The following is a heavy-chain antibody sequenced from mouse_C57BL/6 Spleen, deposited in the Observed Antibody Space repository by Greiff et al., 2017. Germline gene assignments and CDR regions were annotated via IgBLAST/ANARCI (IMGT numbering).Heavy chain of an antibody. Sequence: VKLQESGAELVRPGTSVKVSCKASGYAFTNYLIEWVKQRPGQGLEWIGVINPGSGGTNYNEKFKGKATLTADKSSSTAYMQLSSLTSEDAAVYFCATGYEDYFDYWGQGTTLTVSS. CDR2: INPGSGGT. D-gene: IGHD2-12*01. J-gene: IGHJ2*01. CDR1: GYAFTNYL. V-gene: IGHV1-54*01. CDR3: ATGYEDYFDY.